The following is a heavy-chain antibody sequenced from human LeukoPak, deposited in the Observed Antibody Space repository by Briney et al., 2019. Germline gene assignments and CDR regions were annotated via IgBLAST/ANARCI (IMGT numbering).Heavy chain of an antibody. CDR1: GGSISSYY. V-gene: IGHV4-59*01. J-gene: IGHJ2*01. CDR3: ARGRDGYNWYFDL. CDR2: IYYSGST. Sequence: SETLSLTCTVSGGSISSYYWSWIRQSPGKGLEWIGYIYYSGSTNYNPSLKSRVTISVDTSKNQFSLKLSSVTAADTAVYYCARGRDGYNWYFDLWGRGTLVTVSS. D-gene: IGHD5-24*01.